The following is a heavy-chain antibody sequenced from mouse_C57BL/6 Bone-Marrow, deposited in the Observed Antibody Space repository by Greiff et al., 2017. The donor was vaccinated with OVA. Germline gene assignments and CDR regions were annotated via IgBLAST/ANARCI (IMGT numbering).Heavy chain of an antibody. CDR2: IYPGSGNT. J-gene: IGHJ3*01. V-gene: IGHV1-76*01. D-gene: IGHD2-4*01. CDR3: AREGYYDSSAWFAY. Sequence: QVQLKESGAELVRPGASVKLSCKASGYTFTDYYINWVKQRPGQGLEWIARIYPGSGNTYYNEKFKGKATLTAEKSSSTAYMQLSSLTSEDSAVYFCAREGYYDSSAWFAYWGQGTLVTVSA. CDR1: GYTFTDYY.